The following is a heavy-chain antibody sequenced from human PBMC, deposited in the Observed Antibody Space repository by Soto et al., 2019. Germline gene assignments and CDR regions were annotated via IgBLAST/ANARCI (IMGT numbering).Heavy chain of an antibody. V-gene: IGHV4-61*01. CDR2: IYYSGST. CDR1: GGSVSSGSYY. D-gene: IGHD3-10*01. Sequence: PSETLSLTCTVSGGSVSSGSYYWSWIRQPPGKGLEWIGYIYYSGSTNYNPSLKSRVTISVDTSKNQFSLKLSSVTAADTAVYYCASGEGLLWLGELKINWFDPWGQGTLVTVSS. J-gene: IGHJ5*02. CDR3: ASGEGLLWLGELKINWFDP.